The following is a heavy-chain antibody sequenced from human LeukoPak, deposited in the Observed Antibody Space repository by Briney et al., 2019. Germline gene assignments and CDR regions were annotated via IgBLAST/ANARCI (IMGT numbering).Heavy chain of an antibody. J-gene: IGHJ4*02. CDR3: ARDGRDGYNSWAWLDY. D-gene: IGHD5-24*01. V-gene: IGHV3-30*04. Sequence: GGSLRLSCAASGFTFSSYAMYWVRQAPGKGLEWVAVISDDGSNKDYADSVKGRFTISRDNAKNSLYLQMNSLRAEDTAVYYCARDGRDGYNSWAWLDYWGQGTLVTVSS. CDR1: GFTFSSYA. CDR2: ISDDGSNK.